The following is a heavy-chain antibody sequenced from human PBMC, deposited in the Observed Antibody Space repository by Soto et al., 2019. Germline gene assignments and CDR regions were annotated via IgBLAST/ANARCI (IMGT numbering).Heavy chain of an antibody. CDR3: ARGRPVTGYSSSWFGY. V-gene: IGHV1-3*01. CDR1: GYTFTSYA. J-gene: IGHJ5*01. CDR2: INAGNGNT. Sequence: ASVKVSCKASGYTFTSYAMHWVRQAPGQRLEWMGWINAGNGNTKYSQKFQGRVTITRDTSASTAYMELSSLRSEGTAVYYCARGRPVTGYSSSWFGYWGQGTLVTVSS. D-gene: IGHD6-13*01.